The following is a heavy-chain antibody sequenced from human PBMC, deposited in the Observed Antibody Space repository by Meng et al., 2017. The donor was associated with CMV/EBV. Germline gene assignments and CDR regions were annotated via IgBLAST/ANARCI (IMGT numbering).Heavy chain of an antibody. V-gene: IGHV3-49*04. CDR1: GFTFGAYA. Sequence: GGSLRLSCTASGFTFGAYAMSWVRQAPGKGLEWVGFIRSKAYGGTTEYAAAVKGRFTISRDDFKSIAYLQMNSLKTEDTAVYYCTSGFTVTIYYYYGMHVWGKGTTVTVSS. D-gene: IGHD4-11*01. J-gene: IGHJ6*04. CDR3: TSGFTVTIYYYYGMHV. CDR2: IRSKAYGGTT.